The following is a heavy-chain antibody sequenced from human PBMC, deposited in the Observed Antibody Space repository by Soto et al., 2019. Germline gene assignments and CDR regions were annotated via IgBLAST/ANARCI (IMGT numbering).Heavy chain of an antibody. CDR3: AKGHDFWTGYSYYYGMYI. Sequence: PGGSLRLSCAASGFDFTKSAMNWVRQAPGKGLQWVSGISGSGTSTSHGDSVKGRFTISRDNSKNTLYLQMNSLRDDDTAVYFCAKGHDFWTGYSYYYGMYIWGQGSTVTVSS. CDR1: GFDFTKSA. D-gene: IGHD3-3*01. CDR2: ISGSGTST. V-gene: IGHV3-23*01. J-gene: IGHJ6*02.